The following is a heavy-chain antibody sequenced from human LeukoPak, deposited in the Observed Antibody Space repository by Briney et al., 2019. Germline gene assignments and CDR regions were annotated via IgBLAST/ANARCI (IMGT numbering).Heavy chain of an antibody. V-gene: IGHV3-48*03. CDR2: ISSSGSTI. D-gene: IGHD6-13*01. Sequence: GGSLRLSCAASGFTFSSYEMNWVRQAPGKGLEWVSYISSSGSTIYYAYSVKGRFTISRDNAKNSLYLQMNSLRAEDTAVYYCAGEQVKQQLDSRAFDYWGQGTLVTVSS. J-gene: IGHJ4*02. CDR1: GFTFSSYE. CDR3: AGEQVKQQLDSRAFDY.